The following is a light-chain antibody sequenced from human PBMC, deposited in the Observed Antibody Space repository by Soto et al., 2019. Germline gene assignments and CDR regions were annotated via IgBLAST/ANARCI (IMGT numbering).Light chain of an antibody. CDR2: DVT. CDR3: TSYTSISTYV. J-gene: IGLJ1*01. CDR1: SSDVGAYNY. V-gene: IGLV2-14*01. Sequence: QSVLTQPASVSGPPGQSITISCTGTSSDVGAYNYVSWYQHHPGKAPRLVIYDVTNRPSGISDRFSGSKSGNTASLTISGLLAEDEADYYCTSYTSISTYVFGTGTQLPS.